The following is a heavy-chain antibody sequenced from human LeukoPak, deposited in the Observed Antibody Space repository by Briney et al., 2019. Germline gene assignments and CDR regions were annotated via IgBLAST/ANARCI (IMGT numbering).Heavy chain of an antibody. CDR3: ARSLTTLTYEGY. CDR1: GFTFSSYM. V-gene: IGHV3-21*01. D-gene: IGHD1-1*01. J-gene: IGHJ4*02. CDR2: INSGSTYT. Sequence: GGSLRLSCAASGFTFSSYMMNWVRQAPGKGLEWVSSINSGSTYTYYTESVKGRFTVSRDNAKNSLFLQMNSLRAEDTAMYYCARSLTTLTYEGYWGQGTLVTVSS.